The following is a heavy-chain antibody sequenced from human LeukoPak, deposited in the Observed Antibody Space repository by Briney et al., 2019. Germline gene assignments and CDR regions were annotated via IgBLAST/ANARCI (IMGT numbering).Heavy chain of an antibody. V-gene: IGHV4-39*07. D-gene: IGHD5-24*01. Sequence: PSETLSLTYTVSGGSISSSSYYWGWIRQPPGKGLEWIGSIYYSGSTYYNPSLKSRVTISVDTSKNQFSLKLSSVPAADTAVYYCARAWMATADYWGQGTLVTVSS. J-gene: IGHJ4*02. CDR3: ARAWMATADY. CDR1: GGSISSSSYY. CDR2: IYYSGST.